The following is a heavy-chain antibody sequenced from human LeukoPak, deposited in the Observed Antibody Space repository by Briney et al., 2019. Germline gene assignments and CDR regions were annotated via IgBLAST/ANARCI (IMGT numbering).Heavy chain of an antibody. V-gene: IGHV1-2*02. CDR3: AREVGQWLVHIDY. D-gene: IGHD6-19*01. CDR2: INPNSGGT. Sequence: ASVKVSCKASGYTFTGYYMHWVRQAPGQGLEWMGWINPNSGGTNYAQKFQGRVTMTRDTSISTAYMALSRLRSDDTAVYYCAREVGQWLVHIDYWGQGTLVTVSS. CDR1: GYTFTGYY. J-gene: IGHJ4*02.